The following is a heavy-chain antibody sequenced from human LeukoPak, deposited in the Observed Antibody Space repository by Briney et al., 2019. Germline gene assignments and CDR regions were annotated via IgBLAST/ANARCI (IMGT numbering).Heavy chain of an antibody. V-gene: IGHV3-23*01. J-gene: IGHJ4*02. CDR3: AKDRTTTGLLLVGLIDS. Sequence: PGGSLRLSCAASGFTFSTYGMAWVRQAPGKGLEWVLGISDSGTSTYYADSVKGRFTISRDNSKSTLYLQMSSLRAEDTAVYYCAKDRTTTGLLLVGLIDSWGQGTLVTVSS. CDR1: GFTFSTYG. CDR2: ISDSGTST. D-gene: IGHD2/OR15-2a*01.